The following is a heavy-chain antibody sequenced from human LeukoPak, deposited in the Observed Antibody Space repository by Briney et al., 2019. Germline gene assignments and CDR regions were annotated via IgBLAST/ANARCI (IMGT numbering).Heavy chain of an antibody. CDR1: GFTFSSYW. D-gene: IGHD6-19*01. CDR2: INPGGRHI. CDR3: TRGTIGMAGTDY. J-gene: IGHJ4*02. Sequence: GGSLRFSCVAYGFTFSSYWMHWVRHAPGKGLVWVSNINPGGRHIRYADSVKGRFTISRDDAKDTLYLQMNSLRAEDTAVYYCTRGTIGMAGTDYWGQGTLVTVSS. V-gene: IGHV3-74*01.